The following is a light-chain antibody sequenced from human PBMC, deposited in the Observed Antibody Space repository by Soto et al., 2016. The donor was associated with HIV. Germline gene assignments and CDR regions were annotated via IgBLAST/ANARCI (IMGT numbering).Light chain of an antibody. J-gene: IGKJ3*01. CDR2: LSS. CDR3: MQALETPRT. V-gene: IGKV2-28*01. CDR1: QSLLHSNGYNY. Sequence: DIVMTQSPLSLPVTPGEPASISCRSSQSLLHSNGYNYLDWYLQKPGQSPQLLIFLSSIRASDVPDRFSGSGSGTDFTLEISRVEAEDVGVYYCMQALETPRTFGPGTKVDIK.